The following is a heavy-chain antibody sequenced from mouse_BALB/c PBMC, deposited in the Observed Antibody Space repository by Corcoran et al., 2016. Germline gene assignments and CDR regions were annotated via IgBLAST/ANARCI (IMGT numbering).Heavy chain of an antibody. J-gene: IGHJ1*01. CDR2: IDPANGNT. Sequence: EDQLQQSGAELVKPGASVKLSCTASGFNIKDTDMHGGKQRPEQGLEWIGRIDPANGNTKYDPKFQGKATITADTSSNTAYLQLSSLTSEDTAVYYWARWDWYFDVWGAGTTVTVSS. CDR3: ARWDWYFDV. V-gene: IGHV14-3*02. CDR1: GFNIKDTD.